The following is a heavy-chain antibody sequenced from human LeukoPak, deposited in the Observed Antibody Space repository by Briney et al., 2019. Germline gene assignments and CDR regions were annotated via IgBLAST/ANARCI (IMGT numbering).Heavy chain of an antibody. V-gene: IGHV4-38-2*02. CDR2: IYRSGST. J-gene: IGHJ5*02. Sequence: SETLSLTCTVSCYSISSGYYWGWVRQPPGKGLGWVGSIYRSGSTYYQPSLKRRITILLDTSKNQFSLKLSSVAAADTALYYWGRGGAVAGVGYNWFDPWGQGTLVTVSS. CDR3: GRGGAVAGVGYNWFDP. D-gene: IGHD6-19*01. CDR1: CYSISSGYY.